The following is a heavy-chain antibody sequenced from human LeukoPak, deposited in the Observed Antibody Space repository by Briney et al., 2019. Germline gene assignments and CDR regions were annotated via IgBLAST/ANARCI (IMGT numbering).Heavy chain of an antibody. CDR1: GGSFSGCY. D-gene: IGHD1-7*01. CDR3: ARGVAGTTFLSDY. Sequence: PSETLSLTCAVYGGSFSGCYWSWIRQPPGKGLEWIGEINHSGSTNYNPSLKSRVTISVDTSKNQFSLKLSSVTAADTAVYYCARGVAGTTFLSDYWGQGTLVTASA. V-gene: IGHV4-34*01. J-gene: IGHJ4*02. CDR2: INHSGST.